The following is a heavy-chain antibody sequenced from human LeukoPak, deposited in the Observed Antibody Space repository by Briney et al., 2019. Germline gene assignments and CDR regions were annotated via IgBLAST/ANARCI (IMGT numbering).Heavy chain of an antibody. CDR2: ISGSGGIT. D-gene: IGHD6-19*01. CDR1: GFTFSNYG. Sequence: GGSLRLSCAASGFTFSNYGMNWVRQAPGKGLEWVSGISGSGGITYYADSLKGRFTISRDNSKNTLYLQMNSLRAEDTAIYYCARDGGWGLYFDYWGQGTLVTVSS. V-gene: IGHV3-23*01. J-gene: IGHJ4*02. CDR3: ARDGGWGLYFDY.